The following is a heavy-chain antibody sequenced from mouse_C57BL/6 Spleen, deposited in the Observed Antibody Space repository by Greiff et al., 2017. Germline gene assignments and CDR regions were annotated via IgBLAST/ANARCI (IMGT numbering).Heavy chain of an antibody. J-gene: IGHJ2*01. D-gene: IGHD2-4*01. Sequence: EVKLVESEGGLVQPGSSMKLSCTASGFTFSDYYMAWVRQVPEKGLEWVANINYDGSSTYYLDSLKSRFIISRDNAKNILYLQMSSLKSEDTATYYCARVYDYDRYYFDYWGQGTTLTVSS. V-gene: IGHV5-16*01. CDR1: GFTFSDYY. CDR2: INYDGSST. CDR3: ARVYDYDRYYFDY.